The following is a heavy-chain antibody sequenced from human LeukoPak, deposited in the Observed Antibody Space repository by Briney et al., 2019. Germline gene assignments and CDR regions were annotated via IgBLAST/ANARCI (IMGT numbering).Heavy chain of an antibody. D-gene: IGHD2-2*01. V-gene: IGHV4-34*01. CDR2: INHSGST. Sequence: KPSETLSLTCAVYGGSFSGYYWSWIRQPPGKGLEWIGEINHSGSTNYNPSLKSRVTISVDTSKNQFSLRLSSVTAADTAVYYCARGRGYCSSTSCYLYSRSYYGMDVWGQGTTVTVSS. CDR3: ARGRGYCSSTSCYLYSRSYYGMDV. CDR1: GGSFSGYY. J-gene: IGHJ6*02.